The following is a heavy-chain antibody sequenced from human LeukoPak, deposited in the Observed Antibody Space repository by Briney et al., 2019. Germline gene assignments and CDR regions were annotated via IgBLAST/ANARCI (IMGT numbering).Heavy chain of an antibody. Sequence: SETLSLTCTVSGGSISSYYWSWIRQPAGKGLEWIGRIYTSGSTNYNPSLKSRVTMSVDTSKNQFSLKLSSVTAADPAVYYCARGQEEYYYDSSGYYLFDYWGQGTLVTVSS. D-gene: IGHD3-22*01. CDR3: ARGQEEYYYDSSGYYLFDY. CDR1: GGSISSYY. J-gene: IGHJ4*02. CDR2: IYTSGST. V-gene: IGHV4-4*07.